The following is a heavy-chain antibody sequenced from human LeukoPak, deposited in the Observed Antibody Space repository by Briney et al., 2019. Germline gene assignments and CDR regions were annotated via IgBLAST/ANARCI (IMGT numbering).Heavy chain of an antibody. Sequence: GGSLRLSCAASGFTFSSYGMHWVRQAPGKGLEWVAVISYDGSDKNYADSVKGRFTISRDNSKNTLYLQMSSLRAEDTAVYYCVKTLGSSREGFDYWGQGTLVTVSS. D-gene: IGHD1-26*01. CDR2: ISYDGSDK. V-gene: IGHV3-30*18. CDR3: VKTLGSSREGFDY. CDR1: GFTFSSYG. J-gene: IGHJ4*02.